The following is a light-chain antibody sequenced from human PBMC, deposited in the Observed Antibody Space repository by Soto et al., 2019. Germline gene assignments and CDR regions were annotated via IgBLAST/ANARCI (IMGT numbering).Light chain of an antibody. V-gene: IGLV2-8*01. CDR1: ISDVGGYDY. J-gene: IGLJ1*01. CDR2: EVT. Sequence: QSALTQPPSASGSPVQSVTISFTGTISDVGGYDYVSWYQQRPGKAPKLLIHEVTKRPSGVPDRFSGSKSGNTASLTVSGLQAEDEADYYCSSYAGRTLYVFGTGTKVTVL. CDR3: SSYAGRTLYV.